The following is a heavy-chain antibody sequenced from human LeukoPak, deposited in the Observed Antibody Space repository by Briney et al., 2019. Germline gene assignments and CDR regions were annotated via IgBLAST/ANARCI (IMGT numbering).Heavy chain of an antibody. D-gene: IGHD3-9*01. CDR2: IKQDGSEK. CDR3: ARGVRYFDWSNAFDI. V-gene: IGHV3-7*01. Sequence: GGSLRLSCAASGFTFSSYWMSWVRQAPGKGLEWVANIKQDGSEKYYVDSVKGRFTISRDNAKNSLYLQMNSLRAEDTAVYYCARGVRYFDWSNAFDIWGQGTMVTVSS. J-gene: IGHJ3*02. CDR1: GFTFSSYW.